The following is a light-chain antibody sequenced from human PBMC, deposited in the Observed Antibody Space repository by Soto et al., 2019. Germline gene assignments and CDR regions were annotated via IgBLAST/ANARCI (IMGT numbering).Light chain of an antibody. CDR1: SGHSSYI. Sequence: QPVLTQSSSASASLGSSVKLTCTLSSGHSSYIIAWHQKQQGKAPRYLMNLEGSGTYNKGSGVPDRFSGSSSGADRYLTISNLQFEDEADYYCETWDSNTRVFGGGTQLTVL. V-gene: IGLV4-60*02. J-gene: IGLJ3*02. CDR2: LEGSGTY. CDR3: ETWDSNTRV.